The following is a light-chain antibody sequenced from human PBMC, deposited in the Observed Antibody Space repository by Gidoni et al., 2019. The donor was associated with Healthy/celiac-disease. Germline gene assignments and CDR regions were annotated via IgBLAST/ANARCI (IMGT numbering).Light chain of an antibody. CDR2: AAS. J-gene: IGKJ1*01. CDR3: QQSYSTPRT. V-gene: IGKV1-39*01. Sequence: DIQMTQSPSSLSASVGDRVTITCRASQSISSYLNWYQQKPGKAPKLLIYAASSLQSGVPERFSGSGSGTDFTLTISSLQPEDFATYYCQQSYSTPRTFGQGTKVEIK. CDR1: QSISSY.